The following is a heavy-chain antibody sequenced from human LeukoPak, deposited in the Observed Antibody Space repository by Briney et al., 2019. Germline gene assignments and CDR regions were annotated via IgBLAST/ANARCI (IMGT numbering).Heavy chain of an antibody. D-gene: IGHD2-2*01. J-gene: IGHJ4*02. Sequence: GGSLRLSCEASGFTFSSYAMSWVRQAPGKGLEWVSLISGSGGSTYYADSVKGRFTISRDNSKNTLYLQMNSLRAEDTAVYYCIISPRYCTSTSCYRWGQGTLVTVSS. CDR3: IISPRYCTSTSCYR. V-gene: IGHV3-23*01. CDR2: ISGSGGST. CDR1: GFTFSSYA.